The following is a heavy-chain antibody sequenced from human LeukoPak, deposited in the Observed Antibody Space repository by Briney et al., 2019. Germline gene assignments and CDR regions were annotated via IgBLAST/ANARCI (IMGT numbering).Heavy chain of an antibody. V-gene: IGHV5-51*01. D-gene: IGHD4-23*01. J-gene: IGHJ6*03. CDR2: IYPGDSDT. CDR3: ARHRRGELDVYYMDV. CDR1: GYRFTSYW. Sequence: GESLKISFKGSGYRFTSYWIGWVRQMPGKGLGWMGIIYPGDSDTRYSPSFQGQVTISADKSISTAYLQWSSLKASDTAMYYCARHRRGELDVYYMDVWGKGTTVTVSS.